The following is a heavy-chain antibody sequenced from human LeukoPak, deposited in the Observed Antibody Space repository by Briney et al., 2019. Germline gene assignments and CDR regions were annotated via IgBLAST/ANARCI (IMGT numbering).Heavy chain of an antibody. CDR1: GFTFSRYG. Sequence: GGSLRLSCSASGFTFSRYGMHWVRQAPGKGLEYVSAIVSNGDSTYYADSVKGRFTISKNNAKNTLYLQMSSLRPDDTAVYYCVNPGWYYDSSGYSYYYGMDVWGQGTTVTVSS. CDR2: IVSNGDST. D-gene: IGHD3-22*01. CDR3: VNPGWYYDSSGYSYYYGMDV. J-gene: IGHJ6*02. V-gene: IGHV3-64D*09.